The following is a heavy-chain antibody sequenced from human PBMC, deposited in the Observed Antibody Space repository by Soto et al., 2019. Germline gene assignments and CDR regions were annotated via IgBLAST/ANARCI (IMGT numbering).Heavy chain of an antibody. D-gene: IGHD4-17*01. CDR3: ARAKDYGDSYYGMDV. Sequence: ASVKVSCKASGGTFSSYGISWVRQAPGQGLEWMGWISAYNGNTNYAQKLQGRVTMTTDTSTSTAYMELRSLRSDDTAVYYCARAKDYGDSYYGMDVWGQGTTVTISS. CDR2: ISAYNGNT. V-gene: IGHV1-18*01. J-gene: IGHJ6*02. CDR1: GGTFSSYG.